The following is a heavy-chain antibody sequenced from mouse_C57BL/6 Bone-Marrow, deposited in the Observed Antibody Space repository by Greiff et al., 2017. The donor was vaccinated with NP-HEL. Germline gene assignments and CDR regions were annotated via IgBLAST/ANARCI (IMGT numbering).Heavy chain of an antibody. CDR3: ARDSGYAFDY. D-gene: IGHD3-2*02. V-gene: IGHV1-53*01. Sequence: VQLQQPGTELVKPGASVKLSCKASGYTFTSYWMHWLKQRPGPGLEWIGNINPNNGGTNDNEKFKTKATLTVDKSSRTAYMQLSSLTSEDSAVYYCARDSGYAFDYWGQGTTLTVSS. J-gene: IGHJ2*01. CDR1: GYTFTSYW. CDR2: INPNNGGT.